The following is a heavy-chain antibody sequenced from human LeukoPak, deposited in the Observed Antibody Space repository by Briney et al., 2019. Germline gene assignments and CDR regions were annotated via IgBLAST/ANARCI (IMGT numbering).Heavy chain of an antibody. D-gene: IGHD6-19*01. CDR3: ARAPRRAVAGTYRYYFDY. CDR2: MNPNSGNT. V-gene: IGHV1-8*01. J-gene: IGHJ4*02. CDR1: GYTFTSYD. Sequence: ASVKVSCKASGYTFTSYDINWVRQATGQGLERMGWMNPNSGNTGYAQKFQGRVTMTRNTSISTAYMELSSLRSEDTAVYYCARAPRRAVAGTYRYYFDYWGQGTLVTVSS.